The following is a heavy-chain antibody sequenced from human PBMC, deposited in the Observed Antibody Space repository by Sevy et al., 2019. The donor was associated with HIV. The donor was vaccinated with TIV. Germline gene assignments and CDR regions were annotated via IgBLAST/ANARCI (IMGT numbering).Heavy chain of an antibody. CDR3: AREGCTKPHDY. V-gene: IGHV3-23*01. CDR2: LSFGCGEI. Sequence: GESVRLSCAASGFTFSKYSMSWVRQPPGKGLEWVSTLSFGCGEINYADSVKGRFTISRDNSKSSVYLQMNNLRPEDTAVYYCAREGCTKPHDYWGQGTLVTVSS. D-gene: IGHD2-8*01. J-gene: IGHJ4*02. CDR1: GFTFSKYS.